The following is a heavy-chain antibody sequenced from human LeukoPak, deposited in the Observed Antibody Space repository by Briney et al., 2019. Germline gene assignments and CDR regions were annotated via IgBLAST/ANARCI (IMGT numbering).Heavy chain of an antibody. D-gene: IGHD2-2*01. CDR3: ARETYCSSTSCYEGGWFDP. J-gene: IGHJ5*02. Sequence: GGSLRLSCAASGFTLSSYAMHWVRQAPGKGLEWVAVIWYDGSNKYYADSVKGRFTISRDNSKNTLYLQMNSLRAEDTAVYYCARETYCSSTSCYEGGWFDPWGQGTLVTVSS. CDR1: GFTLSSYA. CDR2: IWYDGSNK. V-gene: IGHV3-33*08.